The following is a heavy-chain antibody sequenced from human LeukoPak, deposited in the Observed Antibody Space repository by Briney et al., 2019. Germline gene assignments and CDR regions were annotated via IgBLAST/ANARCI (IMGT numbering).Heavy chain of an antibody. CDR1: GGSISSYN. CDR3: ARLGTAMDGPWFDP. D-gene: IGHD1-14*01. Sequence: SETLSLTCTVSGGSISSYNWSWIRQPPGKGLEWIGYIYYSGSTNYNPSLKSRVTISVDTSKNQFSLKLSSVTAADTAVYYCARLGTAMDGPWFDPWGQGTLVTVSS. CDR2: IYYSGST. V-gene: IGHV4-59*08. J-gene: IGHJ5*02.